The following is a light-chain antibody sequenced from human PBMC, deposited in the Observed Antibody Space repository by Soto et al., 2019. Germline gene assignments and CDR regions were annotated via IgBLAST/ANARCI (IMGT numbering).Light chain of an antibody. CDR3: QHYNSYPWT. CDR2: KAS. Sequence: DIQMTQSPSTLSASVGDRVTITCRASQSISSWLAWYQQKPGKAPQLQIYKASSLESGVPSRFSGSGSGTEFTLTISSLQPDDFATYYCQHYNSYPWTFGQGTKVEIK. V-gene: IGKV1-5*03. CDR1: QSISSW. J-gene: IGKJ1*01.